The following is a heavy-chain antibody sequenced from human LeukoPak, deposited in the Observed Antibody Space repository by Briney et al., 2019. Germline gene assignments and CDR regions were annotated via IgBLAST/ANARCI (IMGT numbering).Heavy chain of an antibody. CDR2: INHSGST. Sequence: NSSETLSLTCAVYGGSFSGYYWSWIRQPPGKGLEWIGEINHSGSTNYNPSLKSRVTISVDTSKNQFSLKLSSVTAADTAVYYCAWRWLQFRGLAPFDYWGQGTLVTVSS. CDR1: GGSFSGYY. V-gene: IGHV4-34*01. CDR3: AWRWLQFRGLAPFDY. J-gene: IGHJ4*02. D-gene: IGHD5-24*01.